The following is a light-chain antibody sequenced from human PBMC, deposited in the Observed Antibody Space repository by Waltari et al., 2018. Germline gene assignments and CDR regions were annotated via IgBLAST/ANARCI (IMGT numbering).Light chain of an antibody. CDR1: QGIRSW. CDR2: AAS. CDR3: QHYYTSSWT. Sequence: DIQMTQSPPSVSASVGDRVTITCRASQGIRSWLSWYQQKPGKAPKLLIYAASKLQSGVPSRFTGSGSGTEFTLTISNLQPDDFATYYCQHYYTSSWTFGQGTKVEIK. J-gene: IGKJ1*01. V-gene: IGKV1-12*01.